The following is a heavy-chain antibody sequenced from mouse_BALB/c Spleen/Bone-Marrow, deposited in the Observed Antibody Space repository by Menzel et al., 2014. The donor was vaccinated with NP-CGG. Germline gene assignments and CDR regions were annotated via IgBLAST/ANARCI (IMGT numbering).Heavy chain of an antibody. CDR3: ASGDPPYAMDY. CDR1: GFNINDTY. J-gene: IGHJ4*01. CDR2: IYPANGNA. Sequence: VQLQQSGAELVKPGASVNLSCTASGFNINDTYMHWVKQRPEQGLEWIGWIYPANGNAKYDPNFQDKATITADTSSNTSYLHLSSLTSEDPAVYYCASGDPPYAMDYWGQGTSVTVSS. V-gene: IGHV14-3*02.